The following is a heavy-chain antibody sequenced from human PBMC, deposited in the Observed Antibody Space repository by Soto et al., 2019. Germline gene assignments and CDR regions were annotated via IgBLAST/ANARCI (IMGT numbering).Heavy chain of an antibody. CDR2: TFYRSKWYN. V-gene: IGHV6-1*01. CDR3: ARSPYSSGWYGWFDP. D-gene: IGHD6-19*01. Sequence: SQTLSLTCAISGDSVSTNSAAWNWIRQSPSRGLEWLGRTFYRSKWYNDYAVSVKSRITINPDTSKNQFSLQLNSVTPEDTAVYYCARSPYSSGWYGWFDPWGQGTLVTVSS. J-gene: IGHJ5*02. CDR1: GDSVSTNSAA.